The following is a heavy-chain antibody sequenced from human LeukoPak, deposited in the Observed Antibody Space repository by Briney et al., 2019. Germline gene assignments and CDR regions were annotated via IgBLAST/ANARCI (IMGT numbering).Heavy chain of an antibody. CDR1: GYTFTSYD. Sequence: GASVKVSCKASGYTFTSYDINWVRQASGQGLEWMGWMNPDSANTGYAQNFQGRVTITRNTSISTAYMELSSLRSEDTAVYYCARIVYGSGTTDWGQGTLVTVSS. D-gene: IGHD3-10*01. J-gene: IGHJ4*02. CDR3: ARIVYGSGTTD. CDR2: MNPDSANT. V-gene: IGHV1-8*01.